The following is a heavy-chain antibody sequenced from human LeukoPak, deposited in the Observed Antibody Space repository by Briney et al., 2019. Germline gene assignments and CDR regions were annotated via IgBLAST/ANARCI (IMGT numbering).Heavy chain of an antibody. V-gene: IGHV4-34*01. CDR1: GGSFSGYY. CDR2: INHSGST. J-gene: IGHJ3*02. Sequence: SETLSLTCAVYGGSFSGYYWSWIRQPPGKGLEWIGEINHSGSTNYNPSLKSRVTISVDTSKNQCSLKLSSVTAADTAVYYCARGGGRDAFDIWGQGTMVTVSS. CDR3: ARGGGRDAFDI.